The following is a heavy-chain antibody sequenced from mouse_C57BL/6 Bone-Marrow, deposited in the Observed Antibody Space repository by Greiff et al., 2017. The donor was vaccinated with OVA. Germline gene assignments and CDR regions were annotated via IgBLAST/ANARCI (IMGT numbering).Heavy chain of an antibody. D-gene: IGHD6-1*01. Sequence: DVQLQESGPGLVKPSQSLSLTCSVTGYSITSGYYWNWIRQFPGNKLEWMGYISYDGSNNYNPSLKNRISITRDTSKNQFFLKLNSVTTEDTATYYCARGFLISSGYFDVWGTGTTVTVSS. J-gene: IGHJ1*03. CDR2: ISYDGSN. V-gene: IGHV3-6*01. CDR1: GYSITSGYY. CDR3: ARGFLISSGYFDV.